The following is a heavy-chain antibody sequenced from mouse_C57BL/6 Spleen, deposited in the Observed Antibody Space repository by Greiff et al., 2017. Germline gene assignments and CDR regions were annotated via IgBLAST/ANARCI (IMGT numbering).Heavy chain of an antibody. CDR3: ARKKIYYGNYEGFDY. D-gene: IGHD2-1*01. CDR2: IDPSDSYT. CDR1: GYTFTSYW. J-gene: IGHJ2*01. V-gene: IGHV1-50*01. Sequence: VQLQQPGAELVKPGASVKLSCKASGYTFTSYWMQWVKQRPGQGLEWIGEIDPSDSYTNYNQKFKGKATLTVDTSSSTAYMQLSSLTSEDSAVYYCARKKIYYGNYEGFDYWGQGTTLTVSS.